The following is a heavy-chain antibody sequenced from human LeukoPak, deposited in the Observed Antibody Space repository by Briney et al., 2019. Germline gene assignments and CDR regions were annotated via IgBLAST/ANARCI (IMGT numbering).Heavy chain of an antibody. Sequence: GGSLRLSCAVSGFTFSNYWMSWVRQAPGKGLEWVSTISNSGGTTYYADSVKGRFTISRDNAKNSLYLQMNSLRAEDTAVYYCAELGITMIGGVWGKGTTVTISS. CDR2: ISNSGGTT. V-gene: IGHV3-23*01. CDR3: AELGITMIGGV. CDR1: GFTFSNYW. J-gene: IGHJ6*04. D-gene: IGHD3-10*02.